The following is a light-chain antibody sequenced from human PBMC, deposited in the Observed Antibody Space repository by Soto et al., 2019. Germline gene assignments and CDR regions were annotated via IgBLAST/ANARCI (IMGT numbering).Light chain of an antibody. CDR2: DSN. Sequence: QSVLTQPPSVSGSPGQSVTISCTGISSNIGAVKDVHWYRQLPGAAPKFLISDSNHRPSGVPDRFSVSKSGASASLAITGLRAEDEGDYFCQSYGTSLSGLYVFGTGTKVTVL. CDR3: QSYGTSLSGLYV. V-gene: IGLV1-40*01. J-gene: IGLJ1*01. CDR1: SSNIGAVKD.